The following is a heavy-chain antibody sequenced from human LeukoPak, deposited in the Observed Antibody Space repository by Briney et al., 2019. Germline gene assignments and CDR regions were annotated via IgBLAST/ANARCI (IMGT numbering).Heavy chain of an antibody. Sequence: SETLSLTCTVSGGSISSGSYYSSWIRQPAGKGLEWIGRIYTSGSTNYNPSLKSRVTISVDTSKNQFSLKLSSVTAADTAVYYCARSYSSSWYDYWGQGTLVTVSS. V-gene: IGHV4-61*02. CDR1: GGSISSGSYY. CDR3: ARSYSSSWYDY. CDR2: IYTSGST. D-gene: IGHD6-13*01. J-gene: IGHJ4*02.